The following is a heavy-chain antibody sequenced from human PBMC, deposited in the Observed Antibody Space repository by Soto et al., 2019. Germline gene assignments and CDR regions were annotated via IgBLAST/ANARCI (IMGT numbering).Heavy chain of an antibody. CDR1: GYRFPSYW. Sequence: GESLKISCQGSGYRFPSYWIAWVRQKPGQGLEWMGIIYPGDSETRYSPSFEGQVTMSADKSTSTAYLQWSSLKASDTAKYYCARQGSSGNHYYGMDAWGQGTTVTVSS. J-gene: IGHJ6*02. D-gene: IGHD6-6*01. CDR2: IYPGDSET. CDR3: ARQGSSGNHYYGMDA. V-gene: IGHV5-51*01.